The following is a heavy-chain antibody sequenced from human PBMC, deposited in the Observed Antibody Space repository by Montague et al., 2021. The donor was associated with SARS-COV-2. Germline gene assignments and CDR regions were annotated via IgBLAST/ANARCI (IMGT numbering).Heavy chain of an antibody. J-gene: IGHJ6*02. V-gene: IGHV4-4*07. CDR1: GGSITGFS. CDR2: VTTSGTT. CDR3: ARDIGGDGVMDV. D-gene: IGHD3-10*01. Sequence: SETLSLTCAVSGGSITGFSWSWVRQPAGKGLEWIGRVTTSGTTNYSPSLRSRVTMSVDTSTNQFSLTVSSVTAADTAVYFCARDIGGDGVMDVWGQGTMVSVSS.